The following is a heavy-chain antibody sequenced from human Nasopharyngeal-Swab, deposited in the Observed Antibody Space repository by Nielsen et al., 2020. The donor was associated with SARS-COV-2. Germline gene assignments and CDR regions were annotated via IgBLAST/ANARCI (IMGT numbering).Heavy chain of an antibody. CDR3: AHKGDSSAYFDY. CDR1: GFSLSTSGVG. Sequence: SGPTLAKPTQTLTLTCTFSGFSLSTSGVGVGWIRQPPGKALEWLALIYWDDDKRYSSSLKSRLTITKDTSKNQMVLTLTNMDPVDTATYYCAHKGDSSAYFDYWGQGTLVTVSS. CDR2: IYWDDDK. V-gene: IGHV2-5*02. D-gene: IGHD3-22*01. J-gene: IGHJ4*02.